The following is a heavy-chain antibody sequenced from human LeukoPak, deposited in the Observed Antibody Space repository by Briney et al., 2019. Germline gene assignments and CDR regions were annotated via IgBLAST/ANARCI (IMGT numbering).Heavy chain of an antibody. V-gene: IGHV3-15*01. Sequence: VGSLRLSCAASGVTFSDAWMSWVRQAPGKGLEWVGRIKSKIDGGTTDYASPVKGRFTISRADSKNTLYLQMNSLKTEDTAVYYCATGYSGSYYRYFDYWGQGTLVTVSS. CDR3: ATGYSGSYYRYFDY. D-gene: IGHD1-26*01. CDR2: IKSKIDGGTT. CDR1: GVTFSDAW. J-gene: IGHJ4*02.